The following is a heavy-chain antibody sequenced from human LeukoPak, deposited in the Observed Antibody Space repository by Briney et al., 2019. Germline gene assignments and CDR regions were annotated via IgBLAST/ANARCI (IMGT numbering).Heavy chain of an antibody. CDR3: AKEGYYDSSGYYGRYFDL. V-gene: IGHV3-21*01. Sequence: GGSLRLSCAASGFTFSTYSMNWVRQAPGKGLEWVSSISGSYDYKYYADSVKGRFTISRDNSKNTLYLQMNSLRAEDTAVYYCAKEGYYDSSGYYGRYFDLWGRGTLVTVSS. CDR1: GFTFSTYS. CDR2: ISGSYDYK. J-gene: IGHJ2*01. D-gene: IGHD3-22*01.